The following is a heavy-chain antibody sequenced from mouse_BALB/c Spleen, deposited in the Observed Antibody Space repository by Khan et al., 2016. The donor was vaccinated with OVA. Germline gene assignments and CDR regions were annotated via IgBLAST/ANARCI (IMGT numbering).Heavy chain of an antibody. CDR3: ARTARIKY. D-gene: IGHD1-2*01. J-gene: IGHJ2*01. CDR2: ISYSGST. Sequence: EVQLQESGPGLVKPSQSLSLSCTATGYSITSGYGWYWIRQFPGNQLELMCFISYSGSTNYNPALKSRISITRDTSKNPFFLQLNSVTTEDTATYYCARTARIKYWGQGTTLTVSS. V-gene: IGHV3-1*02. CDR1: GYSITSGYG.